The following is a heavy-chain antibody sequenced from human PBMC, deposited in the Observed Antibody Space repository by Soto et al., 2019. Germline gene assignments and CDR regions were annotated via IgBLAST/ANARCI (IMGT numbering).Heavy chain of an antibody. CDR3: ARPSGRYYDSTGYLGS. CDR2: INPNSGGT. J-gene: IGHJ5*02. Sequence: ASVKVSCKASGYTFTGYYMHWVRQAPGQGLEWMGWINPNSGGTNYAQKFQGRVTMTRDTSISTAYMELSRLRSDDTAVYYCARPSGRYYDSTGYLGSWGQGTIVTVSS. CDR1: GYTFTGYY. V-gene: IGHV1-2*02. D-gene: IGHD3-22*01.